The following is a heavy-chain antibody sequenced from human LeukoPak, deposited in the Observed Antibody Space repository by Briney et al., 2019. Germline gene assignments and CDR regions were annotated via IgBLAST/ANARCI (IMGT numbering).Heavy chain of an antibody. CDR2: IYYSGST. J-gene: IGHJ5*02. Sequence: PSETLSLTCTVSGGSISSSTYFWGWIRQPPGKGLEWIGTIYYSGSTYYNPSLKSRVTISVDSSKNQFSLRLSSVTAADTAVYYCARESLTWLQSRTSWFDPWGQGTLVTVSS. CDR3: ARESLTWLQSRTSWFDP. V-gene: IGHV4-39*07. D-gene: IGHD5-24*01. CDR1: GGSISSSTYF.